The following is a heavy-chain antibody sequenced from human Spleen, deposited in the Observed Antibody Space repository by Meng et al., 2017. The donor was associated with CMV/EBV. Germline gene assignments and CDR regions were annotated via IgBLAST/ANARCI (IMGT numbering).Heavy chain of an antibody. CDR3: ARLIYCSSTSCYVFDP. D-gene: IGHD2-2*01. V-gene: IGHV3-21*01. CDR1: GFTFSSYS. CDR2: ISSSSSYI. Sequence: GESLKISCAASGFTFSSYSMNWVRQAPGKGLEWASSISSSSSYIYYADSVKGRFTISRDNAKNSLYLQMNSLRAEDTAVYYCARLIYCSSTSCYVFDPWGQGTLVTVSS. J-gene: IGHJ5*02.